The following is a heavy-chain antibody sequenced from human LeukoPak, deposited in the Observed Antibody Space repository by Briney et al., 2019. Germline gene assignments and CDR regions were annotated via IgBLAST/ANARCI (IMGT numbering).Heavy chain of an antibody. D-gene: IGHD2-15*01. V-gene: IGHV1-46*01. Sequence: GASVKVSCKASGYTFTSYYMHWVRQAPGQGLEWMGIINPSGGSTSYAQKFQGRVTMTRDVSTSTVYMELSSLRSDDTAVYYCAREVVYCSGGSCLGAGYYYYMDVWGKGTTVTVSS. CDR2: INPSGGST. CDR1: GYTFTSYY. CDR3: AREVVYCSGGSCLGAGYYYYMDV. J-gene: IGHJ6*03.